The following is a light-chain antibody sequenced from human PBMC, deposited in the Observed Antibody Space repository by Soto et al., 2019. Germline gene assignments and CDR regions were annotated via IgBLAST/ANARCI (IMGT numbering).Light chain of an antibody. CDR1: SSNIGAGYD. V-gene: IGLV1-40*01. J-gene: IGLJ2*01. CDR2: GNS. CDR3: QSYDTSLSAVV. Sequence: QSVLTQPPSVSGAPGQRVTISCTGSSSNIGAGYDVHWYQQLPGTAPKLLIYGNSIRPSGVPDRFSGSKSGTSASLAITGLQDEDEADYYCQSYDTSLSAVVFGGGTKLTVL.